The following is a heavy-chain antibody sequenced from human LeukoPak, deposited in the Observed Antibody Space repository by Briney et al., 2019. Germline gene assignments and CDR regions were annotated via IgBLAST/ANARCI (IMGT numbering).Heavy chain of an antibody. V-gene: IGHV4-38-2*02. D-gene: IGHD3-3*02. CDR3: ARLRRSRLAEFDY. CDR1: GYSINSGYY. J-gene: IGHJ4*02. Sequence: SETLSLTCKVSGYSINSGYYWGWIRQPPGKGLEWIGSIYHSGSTYYNPSLKSRVTISVDTSKNQFSLKLSSLTAADTAVYYCARLRRSRLAEFDYWGQGTLVTVSS. CDR2: IYHSGST.